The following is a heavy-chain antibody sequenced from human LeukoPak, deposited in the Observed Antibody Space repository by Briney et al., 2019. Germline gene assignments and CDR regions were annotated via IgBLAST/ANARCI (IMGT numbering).Heavy chain of an antibody. CDR3: VRGGIRVSGIDAFDI. D-gene: IGHD5/OR15-5a*01. CDR2: IGIGDDT. Sequence: PGGSLRLSCTASGFTFSSYDKHWVRQLPGGGLEWVSAIGIGDDTHYPDSVKGRFTISRENAKNSFYLQMNTLRDGDTAVYYCVRGGIRVSGIDAFDIWGQGTMVTVSA. CDR1: GFTFSSYD. J-gene: IGHJ3*02. V-gene: IGHV3-13*01.